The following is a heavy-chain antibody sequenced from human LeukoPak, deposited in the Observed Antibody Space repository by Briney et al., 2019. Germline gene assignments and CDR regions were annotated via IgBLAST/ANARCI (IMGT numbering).Heavy chain of an antibody. D-gene: IGHD1-26*01. CDR1: GFTFSSFA. J-gene: IGHJ4*02. CDR2: ISGTGGST. CDR3: AKDQSRVGASDPFDY. Sequence: QPGGSLRLSCAASGFTFSSFAMTWVRQAPGKGLEWVSGISGTGGSTYYADSVKGRFTISRENSINTVLLEMSSLRAEDTAIYYCAKDQSRVGASDPFDYWGQGILVTVSS. V-gene: IGHV3-23*01.